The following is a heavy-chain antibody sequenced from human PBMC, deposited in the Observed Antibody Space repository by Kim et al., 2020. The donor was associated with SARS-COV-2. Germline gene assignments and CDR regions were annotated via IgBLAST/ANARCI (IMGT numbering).Heavy chain of an antibody. CDR1: GYTFTSYY. CDR3: ARDCSLRGSGYSNYGRVYYFDY. CDR2: INPSGGST. V-gene: IGHV1-46*01. D-gene: IGHD4-4*01. J-gene: IGHJ4*02. Sequence: ASVKVSCKASGYTFTSYYMHWVRQAPGQGLEWMGIINPSGGSTSYAQKFQGRVTMTRDTSTSTVYMELSSLRSEDTAVYYCARDCSLRGSGYSNYGRVYYFDYWGQGTLVTVSS.